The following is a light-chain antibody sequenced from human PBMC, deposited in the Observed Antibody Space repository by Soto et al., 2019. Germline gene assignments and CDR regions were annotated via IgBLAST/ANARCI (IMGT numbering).Light chain of an antibody. J-gene: IGKJ1*01. CDR2: AAS. CDR1: QGISSY. V-gene: IGKV1-8*01. CDR3: QQYYSYPRT. Sequence: IRRTQSPSSLSAATGDRVTITCRASQGISSYLAWYQQKPGKAPKLLIYAASTLQSGVPSRFSGSGSGTDFTLTISCLQSEDFATYYCQQYYSYPRTFGQGTKVDI.